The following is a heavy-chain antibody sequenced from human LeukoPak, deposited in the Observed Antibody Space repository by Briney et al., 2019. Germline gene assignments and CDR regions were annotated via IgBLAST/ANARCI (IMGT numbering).Heavy chain of an antibody. CDR2: ISETSSHR. D-gene: IGHD3-16*01. CDR3: ARDRATKARIGGMDV. Sequence: PGGSPRLSCVGSTFIFGSYSMNWVRQAPGKGLEWVSYISETSSHRYYADSVKGRFTISRDNAQNSLYLQMNSLSAEDTGIYYCARDRATKARIGGMDVWGQGTTVIVSS. V-gene: IGHV3-21*06. J-gene: IGHJ6*02. CDR1: TFIFGSYS.